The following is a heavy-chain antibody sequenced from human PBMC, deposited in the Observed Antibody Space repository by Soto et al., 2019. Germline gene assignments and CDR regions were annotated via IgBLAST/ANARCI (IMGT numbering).Heavy chain of an antibody. CDR1: GFTFDDYA. J-gene: IGHJ4*02. CDR2: ISWNSGSI. V-gene: IGHV3-9*01. Sequence: GGSLRLSCAASGFTFDDYAMHWVRQAPGKGLEWVSGISWNSGSIGYADSVKGRFTISRDNAKNSLYLQMNSLRAEDTALYYCAKTVGHTVAANPTDYWGQGTLVTVSS. CDR3: AKTVGHTVAANPTDY. D-gene: IGHD2-15*01.